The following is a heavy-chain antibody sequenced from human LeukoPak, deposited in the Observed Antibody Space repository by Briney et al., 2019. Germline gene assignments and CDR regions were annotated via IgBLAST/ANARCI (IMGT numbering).Heavy chain of an antibody. CDR2: ISSSSAHI. Sequence: PGGSLRLSCAASGFSFNTYSMNWVRQAPGKGLEWVSSISSSSAHIFYADSVKGRFSISRDNAKNSLYLQMNSLRVEDTAVYYCTSRYCTTTNCYSFDNWGQGTMVTVSS. D-gene: IGHD2-2*01. CDR3: TSRYCTTTNCYSFDN. CDR1: GFSFNTYS. J-gene: IGHJ3*02. V-gene: IGHV3-21*01.